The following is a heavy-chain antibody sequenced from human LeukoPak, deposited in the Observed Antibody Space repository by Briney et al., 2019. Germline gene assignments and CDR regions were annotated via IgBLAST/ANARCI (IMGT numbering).Heavy chain of an antibody. J-gene: IGHJ4*02. CDR3: AKDLRDGYNSPLFDY. CDR2: ISWNSGSI. Sequence: GGSLRLSCAASGFTFEDYAMHWVRQAPGKGLEWVSGISWNSGSIGYADSVKGRFTISRDNAKNSLYLQMNSLRAEDTALYYCAKDLRDGYNSPLFDYWGQGTLVTVSS. CDR1: GFTFEDYA. D-gene: IGHD5-24*01. V-gene: IGHV3-9*01.